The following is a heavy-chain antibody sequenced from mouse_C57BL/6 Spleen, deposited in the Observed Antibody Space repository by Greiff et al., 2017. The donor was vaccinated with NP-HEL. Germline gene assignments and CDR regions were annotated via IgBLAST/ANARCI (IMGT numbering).Heavy chain of an antibody. D-gene: IGHD1-1*01. CDR3: ARSYYYGSSYTQAWFAY. CDR1: GYAFSSSW. Sequence: QVQLQQSGPELVKPGASVKISCKASGYAFSSSWMNWVKQRPGKGLEWIGRIYPGDGDTNYNGKFKGKATLTADKSSSTAYMQLSSLTSEDSAVYFCARSYYYGSSYTQAWFAYWGQGTLVTVSA. J-gene: IGHJ3*01. V-gene: IGHV1-82*01. CDR2: IYPGDGDT.